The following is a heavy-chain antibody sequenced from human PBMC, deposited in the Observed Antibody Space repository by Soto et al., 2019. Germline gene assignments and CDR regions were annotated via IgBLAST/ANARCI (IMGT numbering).Heavy chain of an antibody. CDR3: TRDSKYFYDSTQTPDDFVI. V-gene: IGHV3-49*03. D-gene: IGHD3-22*01. CDR2: IRSKAYGGTT. Sequence: PGGSLRLSCTASGFTFGDYAMRWFRQAPGKGLEWVGFIRSKAYGGTTEYAASVTGRFTISRGDSKSCAYLQMNSLTTEYTAVYYCTRDSKYFYDSTQTPDDFVIWRQGPMVTVS. J-gene: IGHJ3*02. CDR1: GFTFGDYA.